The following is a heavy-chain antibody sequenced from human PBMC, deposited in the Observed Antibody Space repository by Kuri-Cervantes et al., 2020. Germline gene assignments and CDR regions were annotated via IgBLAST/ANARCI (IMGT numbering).Heavy chain of an antibody. CDR1: GGSISSYY. CDR3: ARRQRLKSGPYYFDY. V-gene: IGHV4-4*07. D-gene: IGHD4-11*01. CDR2: IYTSGST. J-gene: IGHJ4*02. Sequence: GSLRLSCTVSGGSISSYYWSWIRQPTGKGLEWIGRIYTSGSTNYNPSLKSRVTISVDKSKNQFSLKLSSVTAADTAVYYCARRQRLKSGPYYFDYWGQGTLVTVSS.